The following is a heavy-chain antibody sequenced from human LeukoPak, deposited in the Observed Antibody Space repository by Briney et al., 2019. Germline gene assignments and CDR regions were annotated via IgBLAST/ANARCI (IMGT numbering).Heavy chain of an antibody. CDR2: ISSSGGTI. CDR3: ATGPSGYFFNY. V-gene: IGHV3-11*04. J-gene: IGHJ4*02. Sequence: GGSLRLSCAASGFTFSDYYMTWIRQAPGQGPEWISYISSSGGTIFYADSVKGRFTISRDNAKNSVYLQMNSLRAEDTAVYYCATGPSGYFFNYWGQGTLVTVSS. D-gene: IGHD2-8*02. CDR1: GFTFSDYY.